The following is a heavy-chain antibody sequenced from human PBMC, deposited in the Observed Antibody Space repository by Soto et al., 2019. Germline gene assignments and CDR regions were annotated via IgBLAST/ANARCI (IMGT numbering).Heavy chain of an antibody. CDR1: GFSLSNAGMG. CDR2: IFSNDEK. D-gene: IGHD6-13*01. CDR3: ARYLPYSSNFFDC. V-gene: IGHV2-26*01. J-gene: IGHJ4*02. Sequence: QVTLKESGPVLVKPTETLTLTCTVSGFSLSNAGMGVSWIRQPPGKALEWLAHIFSNDEKSYSTSLKRRPTISKDTSKRQVVLTMTNMDPVDTATFYCARYLPYSSNFFDCWGQGTLVTVSS.